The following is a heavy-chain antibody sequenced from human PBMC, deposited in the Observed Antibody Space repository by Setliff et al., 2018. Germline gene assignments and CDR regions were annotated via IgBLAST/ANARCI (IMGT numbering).Heavy chain of an antibody. CDR2: IGHTGSI. J-gene: IGHJ4*02. CDR1: GYSISSGYI. V-gene: IGHV4-38-2*02. D-gene: IGHD2-21*02. Sequence: KTSEPLSLTCTVSGYSISSGYIWGWIRQPPGKGLEWVGNIGHTGSINYNPSLKSRLTISRDTSKNQVSLKLNSVTATDTAVYYCARDLGHGGDSDYWGQGILVTVSS. CDR3: ARDLGHGGDSDY.